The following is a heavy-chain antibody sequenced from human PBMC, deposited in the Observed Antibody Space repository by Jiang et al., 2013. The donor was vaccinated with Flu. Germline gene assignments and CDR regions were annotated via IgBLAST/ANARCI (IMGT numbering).Heavy chain of an antibody. CDR1: GDSFTNYW. Sequence: GAEVKKPGESLKISCQDSGDSFTNYWIGWVRQMPGKGLEWMGIIYLGDSDIRYSPSFQGQVTISADKSISTAYLQWSSLKASDTGIYYCARPRDRGDGYNLYYWGQGTLVTGLL. CDR2: IYLGDSDI. D-gene: IGHD5-24*01. V-gene: IGHV5-51*01. CDR3: ARPRDRGDGYNLYY. J-gene: IGHJ4*02.